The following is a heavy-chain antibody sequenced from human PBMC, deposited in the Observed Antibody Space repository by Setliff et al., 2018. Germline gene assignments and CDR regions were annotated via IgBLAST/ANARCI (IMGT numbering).Heavy chain of an antibody. CDR3: ARAALGVYYFDY. CDR2: IYYSGST. CDR1: GGSISSGDYY. J-gene: IGHJ4*02. V-gene: IGHV4-30-4*08. Sequence: PSETLSLTCTVSGGSISSGDYYWSWIRQPPGKGLEWIGYIYYSGSTYYNPSLKSRVTISVDTSKNQFSLKLSSVTAADTAVYYCARAALGVYYFDYWGQGTLVTVSS.